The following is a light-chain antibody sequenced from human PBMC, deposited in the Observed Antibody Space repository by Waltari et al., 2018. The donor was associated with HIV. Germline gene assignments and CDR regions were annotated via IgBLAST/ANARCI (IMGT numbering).Light chain of an antibody. CDR1: NIGSKR. J-gene: IGLJ2*01. CDR2: DDR. Sequence: SYVLTQPPSVSVAPGQTARMTCGGNNIGSKRLHWYQQKPGQAPVLGVYDDRDRPSGSPERFSGSNLGNTATLTITRVEAGDEADYYCQVWESSTDDHQVVFGGGTKLTVL. CDR3: QVWESSTDDHQVV. V-gene: IGLV3-21*02.